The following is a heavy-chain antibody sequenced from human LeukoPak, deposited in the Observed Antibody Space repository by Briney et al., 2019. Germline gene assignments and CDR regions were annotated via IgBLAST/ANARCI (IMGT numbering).Heavy chain of an antibody. V-gene: IGHV3-23*01. D-gene: IGHD4-17*01. J-gene: IGHJ4*02. CDR2: IDGSGGST. Sequence: GGSLRLSCAASGFTFSSYAMSWVRQAPGKGREWVSAIDGSGGSTYYADSVKGRFTISRDNSKNTLYLQMNSLRAEDTAVYYCAKDDYGVLDYWGQGTLVTVSS. CDR3: AKDDYGVLDY. CDR1: GFTFSSYA.